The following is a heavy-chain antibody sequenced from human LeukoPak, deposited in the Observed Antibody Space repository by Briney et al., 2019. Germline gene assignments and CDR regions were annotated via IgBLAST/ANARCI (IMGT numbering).Heavy chain of an antibody. V-gene: IGHV3-13*01. Sequence: GGSLRLSCAASGFTFSSYDMHWVRQATGKGLEWVSAIGTAGDTYYPGSVKGRFTISRENAKNSLYLQMNSLRAEDTAVYYCARDRCSGGSCYAAALDYWGQGTLVTVSS. D-gene: IGHD2-15*01. CDR3: ARDRCSGGSCYAAALDY. CDR2: IGTAGDT. J-gene: IGHJ4*02. CDR1: GFTFSSYD.